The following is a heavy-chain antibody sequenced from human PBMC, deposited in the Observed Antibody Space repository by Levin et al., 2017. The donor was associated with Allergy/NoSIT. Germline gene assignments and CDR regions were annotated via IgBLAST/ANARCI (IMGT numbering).Heavy chain of an antibody. CDR3: ARARSSGWYRDPFDF. CDR2: MNPNSGNT. V-gene: IGHV1-8*01. J-gene: IGHJ3*01. CDR1: GYTFTNFD. Sequence: WASVKVSCKASGYTFTNFDINWVRQAPGQGLEWMGWMNPNSGNTGYAQNFQGRVTMTRNTSISTAYMELSRLRSEDTAVYYCARARSSGWYRDPFDFWGQGTMVTVSS. D-gene: IGHD6-19*01.